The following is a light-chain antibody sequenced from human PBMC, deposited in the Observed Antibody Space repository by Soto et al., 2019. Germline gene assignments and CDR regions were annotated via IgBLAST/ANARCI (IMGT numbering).Light chain of an antibody. J-gene: IGKJ1*01. Sequence: DIQMTQSPSTLPASVGDRVTITCRASQSIDRWLAWYQQKPGKAPNLLIYTASSLQSGVPSRFSGSGSGTDFTLTISSLQPEDFATYYCQHYNSYSEAFGQGTKVDI. CDR3: QHYNSYSEA. CDR2: TAS. V-gene: IGKV1-5*01. CDR1: QSIDRW.